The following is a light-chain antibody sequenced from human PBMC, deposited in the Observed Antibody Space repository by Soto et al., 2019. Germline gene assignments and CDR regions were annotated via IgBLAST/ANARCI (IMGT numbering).Light chain of an antibody. CDR2: SNN. Sequence: QSVLTQPPSASGTPGQRVTISCSGSSSNIGSNTVNWYQQLPGTGPKLLIYSNNQRPSGVPDRFSGSKSGTSASLAISGLQSEDEADYYCAAWDDSLNGVLFGGGTKLTVL. J-gene: IGLJ2*01. CDR1: SSNIGSNT. V-gene: IGLV1-44*01. CDR3: AAWDDSLNGVL.